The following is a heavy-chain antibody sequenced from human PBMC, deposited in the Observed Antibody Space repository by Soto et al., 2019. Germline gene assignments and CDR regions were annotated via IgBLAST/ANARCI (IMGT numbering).Heavy chain of an antibody. V-gene: IGHV3-23*01. CDR3: AKASSSWGGMDV. D-gene: IGHD6-13*01. CDR1: GFTFSSYA. Sequence: GGSLILSCAASGFTFSSYAMSWVRQAPGKGLEWVSAISGSGGSTYYADSVKGRFTISRDNSKNTLYLQMNSLRAEDTAVYYCAKASSSWGGMDVWGQGTTVTVSS. J-gene: IGHJ6*02. CDR2: ISGSGGST.